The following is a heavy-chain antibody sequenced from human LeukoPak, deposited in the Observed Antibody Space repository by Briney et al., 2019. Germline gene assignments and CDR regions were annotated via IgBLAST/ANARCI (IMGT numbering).Heavy chain of an antibody. Sequence: GGSLRLSCAASGGTFSSYNMHWVRQAPGKGLEWVSSISSGGHYIYYADSVKGRFTISRDNAKNSLYLQVNSLRAEDTAVYYCARQDYSGTYLFDYWGQGTLVTVSS. CDR2: ISSGGHYI. CDR3: ARQDYSGTYLFDY. V-gene: IGHV3-21*01. J-gene: IGHJ4*02. D-gene: IGHD1-26*01. CDR1: GGTFSSYN.